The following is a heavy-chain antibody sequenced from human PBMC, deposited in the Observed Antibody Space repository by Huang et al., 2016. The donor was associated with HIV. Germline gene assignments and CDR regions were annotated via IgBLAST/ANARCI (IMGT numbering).Heavy chain of an antibody. CDR2: FDPEIGET. D-gene: IGHD3-9*01. CDR1: EYTLTELS. CDR3: ATGFDVFFDF. J-gene: IGHJ4*02. Sequence: QVQLVQSRAEVKKPGASVKVSCKVSEYTLTELSIHWVRQPPGKGLEWMGGFDPEIGETIYAQKFKGRVTITEDTSTETAFMELSGLRPEDTAVYYCATGFDVFFDFWGQGTLVTVSS. V-gene: IGHV1-24*01.